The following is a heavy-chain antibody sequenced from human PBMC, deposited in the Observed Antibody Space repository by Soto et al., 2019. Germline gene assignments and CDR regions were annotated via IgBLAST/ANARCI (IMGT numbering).Heavy chain of an antibody. CDR2: ISYDGSKK. CDR1: GFTFSSYV. J-gene: IGHJ6*02. Sequence: QVQLVESGGGVVQPGRSLRLSCAASGFTFSSYVMHWVRQAPGKGLEWVAVISYDGSKKYYADSVKGRLTISRDNSKNTVYLQMHSLRREDTAVYYCAKGQHCSSTSCYFYYYGMDVWGQGTTVAGSS. V-gene: IGHV3-30*18. D-gene: IGHD2-2*01. CDR3: AKGQHCSSTSCYFYYYGMDV.